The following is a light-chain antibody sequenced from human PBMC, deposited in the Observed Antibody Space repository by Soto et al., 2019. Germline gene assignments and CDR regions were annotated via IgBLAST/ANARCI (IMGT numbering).Light chain of an antibody. V-gene: IGLV6-57*02. Sequence: NFMLTQPHSVSESPGKTVTISCTGSSGSIASGYVQWYQQRPGSAPTTLIYEDNQRPAGVPDRFSGSIDSSSNSASLTISGLRPEDEADYYCQSSDGINMVFGGGTKLTVL. J-gene: IGLJ2*01. CDR2: EDN. CDR3: QSSDGINMV. CDR1: SGSIASGY.